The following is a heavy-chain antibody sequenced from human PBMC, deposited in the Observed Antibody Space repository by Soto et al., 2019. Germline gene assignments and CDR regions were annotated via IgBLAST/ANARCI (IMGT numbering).Heavy chain of an antibody. CDR2: ISYDGSNE. CDR1: GFTFSSHG. CDR3: ARDDITGIAGANNGMDV. J-gene: IGHJ6*02. D-gene: IGHD6-25*01. V-gene: IGHV3-30*03. Sequence: PGGSLRLSCVASGFTFSSHGLHWVRQAPGKGLEWVAVISYDGSNEYYTDSVKGRFTISRDNSKNMLYMQMNSLRPEDTAVYYCARDDITGIAGANNGMDVWGQGTTVTVSS.